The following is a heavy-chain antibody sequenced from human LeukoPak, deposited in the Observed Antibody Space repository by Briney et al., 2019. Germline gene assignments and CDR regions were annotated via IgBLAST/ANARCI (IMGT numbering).Heavy chain of an antibody. CDR3: ARELGGSGWPFDS. CDR2: ISSDGSSP. J-gene: IGHJ4*02. CDR1: GFTFRSHW. V-gene: IGHV3-74*01. Sequence: PGGSLRLSCAASGFTFRSHWMHWVRQAPGKGLVWVSRISSDGSSPNYADSVKGRFTISRDNAKNTLFLQMNSLRAEDTAVYYCARELGGSGWPFDSWGQGTLVTVSS. D-gene: IGHD6-19*01.